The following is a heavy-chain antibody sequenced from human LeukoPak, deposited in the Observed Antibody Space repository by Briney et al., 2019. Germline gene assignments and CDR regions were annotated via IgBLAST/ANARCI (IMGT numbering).Heavy chain of an antibody. Sequence: GASVKVSCKASGYTFTSYGISWVRQAPGQGLEWMGRIIPILGIANYAQKFQGRVTITADKSTSTAYMELSSLRSEDTAVYYCAREGVTTVTTSPYYYYYMDVWGKGTTVTVSS. J-gene: IGHJ6*03. CDR1: GYTFTSYG. V-gene: IGHV1-69*04. CDR3: AREGVTTVTTSPYYYYYMDV. CDR2: IIPILGIA. D-gene: IGHD4-17*01.